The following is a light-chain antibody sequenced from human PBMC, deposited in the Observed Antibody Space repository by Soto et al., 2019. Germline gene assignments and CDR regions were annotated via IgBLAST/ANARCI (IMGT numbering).Light chain of an antibody. V-gene: IGKV3-11*01. CDR2: EAS. CDR1: QSIDRY. Sequence: EIVLTQSPATLSLSPGERATLSCRASQSIDRYLAWYQQKPGQAPRLLIYEASNRATGTPPRFSGSGSGTDFTLTISRLEHDDFADYYHQHCLHSPAFGRGTKLDI. J-gene: IGKJ4*01. CDR3: QHCLHSPA.